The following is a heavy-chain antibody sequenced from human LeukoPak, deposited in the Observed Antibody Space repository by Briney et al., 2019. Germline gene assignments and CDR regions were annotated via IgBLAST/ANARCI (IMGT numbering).Heavy chain of an antibody. CDR2: INHSGST. Sequence: TSETLSLTCAVYGGSFSGYYWSWIRQPPGKGLEWIGEINHSGSTNYNPSLKSRVTISVDTSKNQFSLKLSSVTAADTAVYYCAKESSGGWYFDYWGQGTLVTVSS. V-gene: IGHV4-34*01. CDR3: AKESSGGWYFDY. D-gene: IGHD6-19*01. CDR1: GGSFSGYY. J-gene: IGHJ4*02.